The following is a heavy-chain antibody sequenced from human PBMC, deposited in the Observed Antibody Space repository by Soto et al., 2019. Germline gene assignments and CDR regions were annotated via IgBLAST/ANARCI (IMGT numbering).Heavy chain of an antibody. V-gene: IGHV1-69*13. D-gene: IGHD6-13*01. CDR2: IIPIFGTA. CDR1: GGTFSSYP. J-gene: IGHJ6*02. CDR3: AGCSWHYYYYGMDV. Sequence: SVNVSCKSSGGTFSSYPISWVRQAPGQGLEWMGGIIPIFGTANYAQKFQGRVTITADESTSTAYMELSSLRSEDTAVYYCAGCSWHYYYYGMDVWGQGTTVTVSS.